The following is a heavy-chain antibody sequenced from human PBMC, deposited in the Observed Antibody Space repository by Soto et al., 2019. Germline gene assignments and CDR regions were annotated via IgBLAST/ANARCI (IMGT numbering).Heavy chain of an antibody. Sequence: PSETLSLTCTVSGGSISSGGYYWSWIRQHPGKGLEWIGCIHYSGSTYSNPSLKSRVTISVDTSKNQFSLKLSSVTAADTAVYYCARTNYYDSSGNYFWGQGTQVTVSS. CDR3: ARTNYYDSSGNYF. J-gene: IGHJ4*02. V-gene: IGHV4-31*03. CDR2: IHYSGST. D-gene: IGHD3-22*01. CDR1: GGSISSGGYY.